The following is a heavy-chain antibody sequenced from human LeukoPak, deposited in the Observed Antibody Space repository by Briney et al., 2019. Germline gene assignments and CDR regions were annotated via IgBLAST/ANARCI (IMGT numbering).Heavy chain of an antibody. CDR2: LSGSGGST. CDR1: GFTFSSYA. CDR3: AKDPHTGYSFAY. Sequence: GGSLRLSCAASGFTFSSYAMSWVRQAPGKGLEWVSSLSGSGGSTYYADSVKGRFTISRDNSKNTLYLQMNSLRVEDTAVYYCAKDPHTGYSFAYWGQGTLVTVSS. D-gene: IGHD5-18*01. V-gene: IGHV3-23*01. J-gene: IGHJ4*02.